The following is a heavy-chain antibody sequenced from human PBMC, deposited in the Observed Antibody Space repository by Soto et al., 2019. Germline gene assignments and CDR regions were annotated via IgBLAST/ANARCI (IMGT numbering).Heavy chain of an antibody. V-gene: IGHV4-31*03. CDR2: IYYGGST. Sequence: SETLSLTCTVSGGSISSSSYYWGWIRQPPGKGLEWIGYIYYGGSTYYNPSLKSRVTISVDTSKNQFSLKLSSVTAADTAVYYCARDGAWFDPWGQGTLVTVSS. CDR3: ARDGAWFDP. J-gene: IGHJ5*02. CDR1: GGSISSSSYY. D-gene: IGHD3-16*01.